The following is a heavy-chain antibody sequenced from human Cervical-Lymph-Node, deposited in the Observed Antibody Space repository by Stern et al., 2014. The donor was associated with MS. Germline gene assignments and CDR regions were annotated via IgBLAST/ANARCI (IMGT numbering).Heavy chain of an antibody. V-gene: IGHV3-21*01. CDR2: IRSKSRP. Sequence: EVQLEESGGGLVKPGGSLRLSCAASGFNFSIYNMNWVRQAPGKGMEWVSAIRSKSRPNYADSGRGRFTISRDNAKNSLFLQMNSLRAEDTAIYYCARDLRLDYWGQGILVTVSS. CDR1: GFNFSIYN. J-gene: IGHJ4*02. CDR3: ARDLRLDY.